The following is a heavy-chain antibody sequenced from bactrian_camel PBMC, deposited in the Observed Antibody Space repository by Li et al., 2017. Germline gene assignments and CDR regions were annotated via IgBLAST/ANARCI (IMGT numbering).Heavy chain of an antibody. CDR3: AAKGIPCGPSLWSLDYPS. J-gene: IGHJ6*01. V-gene: IGHV3S54*01. Sequence: QVQLVESGGGSVQAGGSLRLSCVASGYTAVINYMGWIRQSPGNEREVLAAIYTRDGTAHYADSVKGRFVISRDNAKNTLYLQMDSLKPEDTAVYYCAAKGIPCGPSLWSLDYPSWGRGTQVTVS. CDR1: GYTAVINY. CDR2: IYTRDGTA. D-gene: IGHD1*01.